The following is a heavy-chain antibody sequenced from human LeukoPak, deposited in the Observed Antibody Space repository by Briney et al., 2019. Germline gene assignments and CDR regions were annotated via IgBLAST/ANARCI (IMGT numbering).Heavy chain of an antibody. CDR1: GGSISSSSYY. CDR2: IYYSGST. D-gene: IGHD3-16*02. J-gene: IGHJ3*01. CDR3: ARRGGEFGGVISH. Sequence: PSETLSLTCTVSGGSISSSSYYWGWIRQPPGKGLEWIGSIYYSGSTYYNPSLKSRVTISVDTSKNQFSLKLSPVTAADTAVYYCARRGGEFGGVISHWGQGTMVTVSS. V-gene: IGHV4-39*01.